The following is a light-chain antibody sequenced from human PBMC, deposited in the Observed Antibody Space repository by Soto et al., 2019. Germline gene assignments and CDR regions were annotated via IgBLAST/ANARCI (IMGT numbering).Light chain of an antibody. J-gene: IGKJ2*01. CDR2: AAS. Sequence: DTQMTQSPSSLSASVGDRVTITCRASQSISSYLNWYQQKPGKAPKLLIYAASSLQSGVPSRFSGKGSGTNFTLTISSLQPEDFATYYCQQSYSTPPYTFGQGTKLEIK. CDR3: QQSYSTPPYT. CDR1: QSISSY. V-gene: IGKV1-39*01.